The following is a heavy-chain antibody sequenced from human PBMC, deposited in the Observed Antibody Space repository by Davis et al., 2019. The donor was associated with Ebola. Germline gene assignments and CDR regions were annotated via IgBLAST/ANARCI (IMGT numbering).Heavy chain of an antibody. CDR3: ARGITMVRSASWFDP. CDR2: INPNSGGT. Sequence: AASVKVSCKASGYTFTGYYMHWVRQAPGQGLEWMGWINPNSGGTNYAQKFQGWVTMTRDTSISTAYMELSRLRSDDTAVYYCARGITMVRSASWFDPWGQGTLVTVSS. J-gene: IGHJ5*02. V-gene: IGHV1-2*04. CDR1: GYTFTGYY. D-gene: IGHD3-10*01.